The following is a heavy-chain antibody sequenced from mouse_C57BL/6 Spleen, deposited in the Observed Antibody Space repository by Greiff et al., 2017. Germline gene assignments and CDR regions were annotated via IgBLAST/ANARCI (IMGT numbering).Heavy chain of an antibody. CDR1: GFTFSDAW. D-gene: IGHD2-3*01. Sequence: EVTLMESGGGLVQPGGSMKLSCAASGFTFSDAWMDWVRQSPEKGLEWVAEIRNKANNHATYYAESVKGRFTISRDDSKSSVYLQMDSLRAEDTGIYYCIRGWLLRGAMDYWGQGTSVTVSS. J-gene: IGHJ4*01. V-gene: IGHV6-6*01. CDR3: IRGWLLRGAMDY. CDR2: IRNKANNHAT.